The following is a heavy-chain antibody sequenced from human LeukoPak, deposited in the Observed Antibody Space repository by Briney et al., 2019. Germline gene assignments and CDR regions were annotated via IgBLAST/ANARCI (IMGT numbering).Heavy chain of an antibody. V-gene: IGHV3-30*02. CDR3: AKEGRWDYDFWSGYYGNYFDY. D-gene: IGHD3-3*01. CDR2: IRYDGSNK. J-gene: IGHJ4*02. CDR1: GFSFSNYG. Sequence: QPGGSLRLSCAASGFSFSNYGMHWVRQAPGKGLEWVAFIRYDGSNKYYADSVKGRFTISRDNSKNTLYLQMNSLRAEDTAVYYCAKEGRWDYDFWSGYYGNYFDYWGQGTLVTVSS.